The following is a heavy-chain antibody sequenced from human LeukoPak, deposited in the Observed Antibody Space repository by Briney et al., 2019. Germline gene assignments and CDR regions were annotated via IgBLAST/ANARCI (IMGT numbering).Heavy chain of an antibody. CDR3: AKWKYSNSGIDDY. CDR1: GFTFSSYA. V-gene: IGHV3-23*01. CDR2: ISGSGDNT. Sequence: GGSLRLSCAASGFTFSSYAMSWVRQVPGKGPEWVSVISGSGDNTYYADSVKGRFTISRDNSKNMLYLQMNSLRAEDTAVYYCAKWKYSNSGIDDYWGQGTLVTVSS. D-gene: IGHD6-6*01. J-gene: IGHJ4*02.